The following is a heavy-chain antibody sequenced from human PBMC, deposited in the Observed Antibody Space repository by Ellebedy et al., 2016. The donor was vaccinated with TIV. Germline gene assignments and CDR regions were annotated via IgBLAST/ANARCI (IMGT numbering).Heavy chain of an antibody. CDR3: ARCHGPLYSSSLGWFDP. CDR2: IIPILGIA. Sequence: AASVKVSCKASGGTFSSYAISWVRQAPGQGLEWMGRIIPILGIANYAQKFQGRVTITADKSTSTAYMELSSLRSEDTAVYYCARCHGPLYSSSLGWFDPWGQGTLVTVSS. CDR1: GGTFSSYA. J-gene: IGHJ5*02. D-gene: IGHD6-13*01. V-gene: IGHV1-69*04.